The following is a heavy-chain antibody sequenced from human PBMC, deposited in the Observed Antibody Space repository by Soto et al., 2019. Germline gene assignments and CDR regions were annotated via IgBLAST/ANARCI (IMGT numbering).Heavy chain of an antibody. CDR3: AKGRAITVYGVDILFDY. J-gene: IGHJ4*01. D-gene: IGHD3-3*01. CDR1: GFSFSDYA. V-gene: IGHV3-23*01. Sequence: GWSLRLSCKASGFSFSDYAMTWVRQAPGKGLEWVSFISGSGDNTFYAASVKGRFAISRDNSKNVLYLQMNSLSADDAAVYFCAKGRAITVYGVDILFDYWGLGTLVTVSS. CDR2: ISGSGDNT.